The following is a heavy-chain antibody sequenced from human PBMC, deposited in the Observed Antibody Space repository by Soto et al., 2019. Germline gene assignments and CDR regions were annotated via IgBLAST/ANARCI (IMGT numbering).Heavy chain of an antibody. CDR3: ARDPTFWIGSSYYFDY. V-gene: IGHV3-48*03. J-gene: IGHJ4*02. Sequence: PGGSLRLSCAASGFTFSSYEMNWVRQAPGKGLEWVSYISNSGSTIYYADSVKGRFTISRDNAKNSLYLQMNSLRAEDTAVYYCARDPTFWIGSSYYFDYWGQGTLVTVSS. CDR2: ISNSGSTI. D-gene: IGHD3-3*01. CDR1: GFTFSSYE.